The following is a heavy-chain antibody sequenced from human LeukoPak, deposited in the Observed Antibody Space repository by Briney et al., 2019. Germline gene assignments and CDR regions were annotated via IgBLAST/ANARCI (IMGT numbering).Heavy chain of an antibody. CDR2: IYTSGST. V-gene: IGHV4-4*07. D-gene: IGHD3-22*01. CDR1: GGSISSYY. CDR3: ARDQGSGYYSPYGMDV. J-gene: IGHJ6*02. Sequence: PSETLSLTCTVSGGSISSYYWSWIRQPAGKGLEWIGRIYTSGSTNYNPSLKSRVTMSVDTSKNQFSLKLSSVTAADTAVYYCARDQGSGYYSPYGMDVWGQGTTVTVSS.